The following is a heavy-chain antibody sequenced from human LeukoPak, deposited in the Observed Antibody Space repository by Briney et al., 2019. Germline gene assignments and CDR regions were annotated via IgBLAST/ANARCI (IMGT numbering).Heavy chain of an antibody. CDR1: GFNVSSNY. J-gene: IGHJ4*02. CDR3: AREDIVAGTVLYSG. Sequence: AGGSLRLSCAASGFNVSSNYMNWVRQAPGKGLEWVSVIYSGGTTYYADSVKGRFTISRDNSKNTLYLQMNSLRAEDTAVYYCAREDIVAGTVLYSGWGQGTLVTVSS. CDR2: IYSGGTT. V-gene: IGHV3-53*01. D-gene: IGHD5-12*01.